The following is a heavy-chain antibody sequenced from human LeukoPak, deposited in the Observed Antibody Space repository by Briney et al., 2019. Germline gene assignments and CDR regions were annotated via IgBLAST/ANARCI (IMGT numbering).Heavy chain of an antibody. J-gene: IGHJ4*02. CDR3: ARDHYGNGYYYFDH. D-gene: IGHD3-22*01. Sequence: ASVKVSCKASGYTFTSYDINWVRQATGQGLEWMGWMNPNSGNTGYAQKFQGRVTMTTDTSTSTAYMELRSLRSDDTAVYYCARDHYGNGYYYFDHWGQGTLVTVSS. CDR2: MNPNSGNT. CDR1: GYTFTSYD. V-gene: IGHV1-8*01.